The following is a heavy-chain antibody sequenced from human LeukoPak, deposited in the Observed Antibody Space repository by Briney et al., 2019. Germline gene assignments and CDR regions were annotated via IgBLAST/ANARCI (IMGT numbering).Heavy chain of an antibody. V-gene: IGHV3-74*01. CDR2: IHSDGIGT. CDR1: GFTFSSYW. CDR3: ARDQGSFDY. J-gene: IGHJ4*02. Sequence: PGGSLRLSCAASGFTFSSYWMHWIRQAPGKGLVWVSRIHSDGIGTSYADSVRGRFTISRDNAKNTVYLQMSSLRAEDTAVYYCARDQGSFDYWGQGTLVTVSS.